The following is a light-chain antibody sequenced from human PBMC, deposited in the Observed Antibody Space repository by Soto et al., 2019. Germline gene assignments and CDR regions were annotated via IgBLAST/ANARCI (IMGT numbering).Light chain of an antibody. CDR1: QTIRSNY. CDR3: QQYGSSPRT. CDR2: GAS. Sequence: ETVLTQSPGTLSLSPGERATLSCRASQTIRSNYLAWYRQTPGQAPRLLIYGASNRATGIADRFSGSGSGTAFTLIISRLEPEDFALYYCQQYGSSPRTFGQGTKVEIK. V-gene: IGKV3-20*01. J-gene: IGKJ1*01.